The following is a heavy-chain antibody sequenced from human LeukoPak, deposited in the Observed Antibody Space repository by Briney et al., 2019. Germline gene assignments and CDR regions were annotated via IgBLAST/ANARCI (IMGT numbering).Heavy chain of an antibody. Sequence: GGSLRLSCAASGFTFSSYAMSWVRQAPGKGLEWVSAISGSGGSTYYADSVKGRFTISRDNSKNTLYLQMNSLRAEDTAVYYCAKGSDFYYYYYMDVWGKGTTVTASS. J-gene: IGHJ6*03. D-gene: IGHD2-21*02. CDR1: GFTFSSYA. CDR2: ISGSGGST. CDR3: AKGSDFYYYYYMDV. V-gene: IGHV3-23*01.